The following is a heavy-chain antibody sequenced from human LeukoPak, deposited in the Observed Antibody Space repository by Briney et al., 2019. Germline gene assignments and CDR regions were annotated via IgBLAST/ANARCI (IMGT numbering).Heavy chain of an antibody. CDR3: TTLGYHLDS. J-gene: IGHJ4*02. CDR2: FAGSDTTT. V-gene: IGHV3-48*03. CDR1: GFDFGAYE. D-gene: IGHD3-22*01. Sequence: GGSLRLSCAASGFDFGAYERNRVRQAPGKGLEWVAYFAGSDTTTYYADSVKGRFTISRDNARNSLYLQMNSLRAEDTALYYCTTLGYHLDSWGQGTLVTVSS.